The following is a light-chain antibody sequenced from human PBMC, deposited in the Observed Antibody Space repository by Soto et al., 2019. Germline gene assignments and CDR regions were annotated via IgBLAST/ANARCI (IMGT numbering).Light chain of an antibody. Sequence: DIQMTQSPSSLSASVGDRVTITCRAGQSITNYLNCYQHKPGKAPKLLIYAASSLQSGVPSRFSGAGSGTDFTLTISSLQFEDFATYCCQQSHSARTNTFGQGTKLEIK. V-gene: IGKV1-39*01. J-gene: IGKJ2*01. CDR1: QSITNY. CDR2: AAS. CDR3: QQSHSARTNT.